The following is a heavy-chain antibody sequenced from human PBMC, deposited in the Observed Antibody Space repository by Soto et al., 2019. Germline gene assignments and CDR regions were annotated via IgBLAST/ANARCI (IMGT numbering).Heavy chain of an antibody. V-gene: IGHV4-34*01. CDR3: ARGPMNGHGY. CDR2: INHSGST. D-gene: IGHD1-1*01. J-gene: IGHJ4*02. CDR1: GGCFSRYY. Sequence: PSDTLSLTCAVYGGCFSRYYWSWIRQPPGKGLEWMGEINHSGSTNYNPSLKSRVTISVDTSKNQFSLKLSSVTAADTAVYYCARGPMNGHGYWGQGTLVTVSS.